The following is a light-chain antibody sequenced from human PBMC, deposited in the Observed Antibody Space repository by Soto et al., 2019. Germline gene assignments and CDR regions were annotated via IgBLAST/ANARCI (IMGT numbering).Light chain of an antibody. CDR3: QEYNNLHPIT. V-gene: IGKV3-20*01. CDR1: QSVSSSY. CDR2: RTS. Sequence: DNVLTQSPGTVSLPPEERATLSCRASQSVSSSYLAWYQQKPGQAPRLLIYRTSNRATGIPDRFSGSGSGTEFTLTITSLQSEDFAVYYCQEYNNLHPITFGGGTKVDIK. J-gene: IGKJ4*01.